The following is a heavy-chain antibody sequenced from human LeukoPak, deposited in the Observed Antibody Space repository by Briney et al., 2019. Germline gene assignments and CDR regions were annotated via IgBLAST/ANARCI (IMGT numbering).Heavy chain of an antibody. CDR3: ARGLVVRGVYYYGMDV. J-gene: IGHJ6*02. CDR1: GFTFSSYA. D-gene: IGHD3-10*01. Sequence: SGRSLRLSCAASGFTFSSYAMHWVRQAPAKGLEWVAVISYDGSNKYYADSVKGRFTISRDNSKNTLYLQMNSLRAEDTAVYYCARGLVVRGVYYYGMDVWGQGTTVTVSS. CDR2: ISYDGSNK. V-gene: IGHV3-30-3*01.